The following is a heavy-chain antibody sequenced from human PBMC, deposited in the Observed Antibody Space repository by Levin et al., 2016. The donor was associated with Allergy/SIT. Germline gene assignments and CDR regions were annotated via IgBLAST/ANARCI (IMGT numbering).Heavy chain of an antibody. CDR3: ARDSHGPSGFGERWFDP. V-gene: IGHV7-4-1*02. CDR1: GYTFTSYA. CDR2: INTNTGNP. Sequence: ASVKVSCKASGYTFTSYAMNWVRQAPGQGLEWMGWINTNTGNPTYAQGFTGRFVFSLDTSVSTAYLQISSLKAEDTAVYYCARDSHGPSGFGERWFDPWGQGTLVTVSS. D-gene: IGHD3-10*01. J-gene: IGHJ5*02.